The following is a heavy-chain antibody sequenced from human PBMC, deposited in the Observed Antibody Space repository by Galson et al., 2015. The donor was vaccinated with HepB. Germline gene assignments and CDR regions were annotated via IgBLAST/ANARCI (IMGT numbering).Heavy chain of an antibody. CDR3: ASLPYCGGDCQGFV. Sequence: SLRLSCAASGFTFSSYSMNWVRQAPGKGLEWVSSISSSSSYIYYADSVKGRFTISRDNAKNSLYLQMNSLRAEDTAVYYCASLPYCGGDCQGFVWGQGTTVTVSS. CDR1: GFTFSSYS. CDR2: ISSSSSYI. V-gene: IGHV3-21*01. D-gene: IGHD2-21*02. J-gene: IGHJ6*02.